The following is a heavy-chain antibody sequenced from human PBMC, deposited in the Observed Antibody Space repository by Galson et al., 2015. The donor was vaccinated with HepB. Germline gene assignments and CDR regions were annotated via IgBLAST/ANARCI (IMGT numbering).Heavy chain of an antibody. Sequence: TLSLTCTVSGGSISSSSYYWGWIRQPPGKGLEWIGSIYYSGSTYYNPSLKSRVTISVDTSKNQFSLKLSSATAADTAVYYCARQVGQQLSGYYYYGMDVWGQGTTVTVSS. J-gene: IGHJ6*02. CDR1: GGSISSSSYY. CDR2: IYYSGST. CDR3: ARQVGQQLSGYYYYGMDV. V-gene: IGHV4-39*01. D-gene: IGHD1/OR15-1a*01.